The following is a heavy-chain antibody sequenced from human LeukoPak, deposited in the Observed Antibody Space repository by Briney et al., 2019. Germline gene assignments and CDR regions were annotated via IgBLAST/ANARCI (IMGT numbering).Heavy chain of an antibody. CDR2: IDTNTGNP. Sequence: ASVKVSCKASGYTFTNHSINWVRQAPGQGLDYMGWIDTNTGNPTYAQAFTGRIVFSLDTSVSTAYLQIRSLKAEDTAVYFCARRSMVQHMDVWGKGTTVIVSS. CDR1: GYTFTNHS. J-gene: IGHJ6*03. D-gene: IGHD3-10*01. CDR3: ARRSMVQHMDV. V-gene: IGHV7-4-1*02.